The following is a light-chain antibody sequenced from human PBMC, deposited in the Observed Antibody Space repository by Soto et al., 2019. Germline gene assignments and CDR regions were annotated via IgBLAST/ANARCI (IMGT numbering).Light chain of an antibody. Sequence: QSVLTPPAAVSGSPGQSITISCPGTSSDVGGYNYVSWYQHHPGKAPKLMIFDVSNRPSGVSNRFSGSKSGNTASLTISGLQPEDEADYYCSSYTTSNTRQIVFGTGTKVTVL. J-gene: IGLJ1*01. CDR3: SSYTTSNTRQIV. CDR1: SSDVGGYNY. V-gene: IGLV2-14*03. CDR2: DVS.